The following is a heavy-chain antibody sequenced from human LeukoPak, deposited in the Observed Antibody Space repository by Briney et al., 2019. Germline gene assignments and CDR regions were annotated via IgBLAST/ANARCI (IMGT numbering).Heavy chain of an antibody. J-gene: IGHJ3*02. CDR2: IYYSGSP. CDR1: GGSLISSSYY. V-gene: IGHV4-39*01. Sequence: SETLSLTFTVSGGSLISSSYYWGWIRQPPGKGLEWLGSIYYSGSPYYNPSLKSRVTISVDTSKNQFSLKLSSVTAADTAVYYCASVLRYFDWLLYDAENDAFDIWGQGTMVTVSS. D-gene: IGHD3-9*01. CDR3: ASVLRYFDWLLYDAENDAFDI.